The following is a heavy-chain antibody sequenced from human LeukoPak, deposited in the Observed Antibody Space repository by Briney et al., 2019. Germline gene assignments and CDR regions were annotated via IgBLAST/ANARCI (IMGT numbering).Heavy chain of an antibody. CDR3: ARGPLLYSSSWLAPPFDP. J-gene: IGHJ5*02. V-gene: IGHV4-34*01. CDR1: GGSFSGYY. Sequence: SETLSLTCAVYGGSFSGYYWSWLRQPPGKGLEWIGEINHSGSTNYNPPLKSRVTISVDTSKNQFSLKLSSVTAADTAVYYCARGPLLYSSSWLAPPFDPWGQGTLVTVFS. CDR2: INHSGST. D-gene: IGHD6-13*01.